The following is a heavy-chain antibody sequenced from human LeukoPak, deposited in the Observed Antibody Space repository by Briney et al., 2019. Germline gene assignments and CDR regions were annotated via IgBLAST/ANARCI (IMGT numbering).Heavy chain of an antibody. V-gene: IGHV3-48*03. CDR1: GFXFSTYE. CDR2: IGRSGSGI. J-gene: IGHJ6*02. CDR3: ARLTGDYYYYGMDV. Sequence: PGGSLRLSCAASGFXFSTYEINWVRQAPGKGLEWVAYIGRSGSGIYYADSVKGRFTISRDNARNSLYLQMNSLRAEDTAVYYCARLTGDYYYYGMDVWGQGTTVTVSS. D-gene: IGHD7-27*01.